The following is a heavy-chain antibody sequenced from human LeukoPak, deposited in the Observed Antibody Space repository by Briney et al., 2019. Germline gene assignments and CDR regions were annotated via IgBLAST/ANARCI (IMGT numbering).Heavy chain of an antibody. V-gene: IGHV3-48*01. CDR1: GFTFSSYS. J-gene: IGHJ4*02. Sequence: PGGSLRLSCAASGFTFSSYSMNWVRQAPGKGLEWVSHITASGTAMFHADSVKGRFTISRDNAKNSLYLQMNSLRAEDTAVYYCARDFPSERYYDFWSGYSRHFDYWGQGTLVTVSS. CDR3: ARDFPSERYYDFWSGYSRHFDY. D-gene: IGHD3-3*01. CDR2: ITASGTAM.